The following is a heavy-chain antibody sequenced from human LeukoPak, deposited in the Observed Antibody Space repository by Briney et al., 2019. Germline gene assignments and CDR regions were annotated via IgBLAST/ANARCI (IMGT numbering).Heavy chain of an antibody. CDR2: ISAYNGNT. J-gene: IGHJ6*03. CDR1: GYTFTNYG. D-gene: IGHD6-13*01. Sequence: ASVKVSCKASGYTFTNYGISWVRQAPGQGLEWMGWISAYNGNTNYAQKLQGRVTMTTDTSTSTAYMELRSLRSDDTAVYYCASSDSSSWGYYYYMDVWGKGTTVTVSS. V-gene: IGHV1-18*01. CDR3: ASSDSSSWGYYYYMDV.